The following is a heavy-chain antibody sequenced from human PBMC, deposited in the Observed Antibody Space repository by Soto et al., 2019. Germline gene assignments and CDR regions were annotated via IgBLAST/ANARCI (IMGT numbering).Heavy chain of an antibody. D-gene: IGHD3-10*01. V-gene: IGHV1-18*01. CDR3: ARAGVYGSGSPKPREGYYCYGMDV. J-gene: IGHJ6*02. CDR2: ISAYNGNT. CDR1: GYTFTSYG. Sequence: ASVKVSCKASGYTFTSYGISWVRQAPGQGLEWMGWISAYNGNTNYAQKLQGRVTMTTDTSTSTAYMELRSLRSDDTAVYYCARAGVYGSGSPKPREGYYCYGMDVWGQGTTVTVSS.